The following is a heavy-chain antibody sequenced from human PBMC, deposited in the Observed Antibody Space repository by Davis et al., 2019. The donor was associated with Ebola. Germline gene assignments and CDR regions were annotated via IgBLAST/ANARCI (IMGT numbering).Heavy chain of an antibody. CDR3: ARITMVQGVIPFDYYYGMDV. D-gene: IGHD3-10*01. J-gene: IGHJ6*02. CDR2: IYPGDSDT. Sequence: QVSCKGSGYSFTSYWIGWVRQMPGKGLDWMGIIYPGDSDTRYSPSFQGQVTISADKSISTAYLQWSSLKASDTAMYYCARITMVQGVIPFDYYYGMDVWGQGTTVTVSS. CDR1: GYSFTSYW. V-gene: IGHV5-51*01.